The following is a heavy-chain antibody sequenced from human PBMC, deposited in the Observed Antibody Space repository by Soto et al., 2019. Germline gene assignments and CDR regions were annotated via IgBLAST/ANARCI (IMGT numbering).Heavy chain of an antibody. CDR1: GDSINSGNYY. CDR2: VFYTGST. V-gene: IGHV4-61*01. Sequence: QVQLQESGPGLVKPSETLSLTCTVSGDSINSGNYYWSWIRQSPGKGLEWLGYVFYTGSTNHNPSLAGRVTFSVGMSRKQFSLRPKSLTAADTGVYSCARETRSLEAPYHYYGLDVWGQGTTVTVSS. CDR3: ARETRSLEAPYHYYGLDV. D-gene: IGHD1-1*01. J-gene: IGHJ6*02.